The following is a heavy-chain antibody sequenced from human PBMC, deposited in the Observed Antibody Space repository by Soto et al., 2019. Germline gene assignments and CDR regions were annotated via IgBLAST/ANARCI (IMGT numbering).Heavy chain of an antibody. CDR3: ARDSWGPPDYYFDF. D-gene: IGHD3-16*01. J-gene: IGHJ4*02. V-gene: IGHV3-11*06. CDR2: ISSSSSYT. CDR1: GFTFSDYY. Sequence: SLRLSCAASGFTFSDYYMSWIRQAPGKGLEWVSYISSSSSYTNYADSVKGRFTISRDNAKNSLYLQMNSLRAEDTAVYYCARDSWGPPDYYFDFWGQGTVVTVSS.